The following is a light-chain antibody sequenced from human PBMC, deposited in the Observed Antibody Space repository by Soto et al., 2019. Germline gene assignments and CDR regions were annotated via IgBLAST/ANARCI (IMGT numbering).Light chain of an antibody. Sequence: QSALTQPPSVSGATGQRFTISCTGSSSNIGAGYDVHWYQQLPGTAPKLLIYGNSNRPSGVPDRFSGSKSGTSASLAITGLQAEDEADYYCKSYDSSPYVFGTGTKVTVL. J-gene: IGLJ1*01. CDR2: GNS. CDR3: KSYDSSPYV. V-gene: IGLV1-40*01. CDR1: SSNIGAGYD.